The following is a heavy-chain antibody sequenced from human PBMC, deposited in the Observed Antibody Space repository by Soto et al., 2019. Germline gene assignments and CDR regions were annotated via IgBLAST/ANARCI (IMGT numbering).Heavy chain of an antibody. J-gene: IGHJ4*02. CDR1: GFTFSSYA. Sequence: EVQLLESGGGLVQPGGSLRLSCAASGFTFSSYAMSWVRQAPGKGLEWVSALSGSGGSTYYADSVKGRFTISRDNSKNTLYLQMNSLRAEDTAVYYCAIGVLTGYQRDYWGQGTLVTVSS. CDR3: AIGVLTGYQRDY. V-gene: IGHV3-23*01. CDR2: LSGSGGST. D-gene: IGHD3-9*01.